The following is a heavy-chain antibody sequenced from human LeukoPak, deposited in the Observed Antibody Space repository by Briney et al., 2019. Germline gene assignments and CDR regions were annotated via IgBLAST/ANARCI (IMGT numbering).Heavy chain of an antibody. CDR1: GFTFDDYA. V-gene: IGHV3-9*01. CDR2: ISWNSGSI. D-gene: IGHD1-26*01. J-gene: IGHJ4*02. CDR3: AKGQWELLYYYFDY. Sequence: GRSLRLSCAASGFTFDDYAMHWVRHAPGKGLEWVSGISWNSGSIGYADSVKGRFTISRDNAKNSLYLQMNSLRAEDTALYYCAKGQWELLYYYFDYWGQGTLVTVSS.